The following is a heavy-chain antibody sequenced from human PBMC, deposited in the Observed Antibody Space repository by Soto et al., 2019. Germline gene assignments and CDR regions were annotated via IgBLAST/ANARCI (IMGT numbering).Heavy chain of an antibody. J-gene: IGHJ5*02. D-gene: IGHD3-22*01. V-gene: IGHV3-23*01. CDR2: ISGSGGSR. Sequence: GGSLRLSCAASGFIFSDYAMNWVRQAPGKGLEWVSTISGSGGSRYYADSVRGRFTISRDNPQNTVYLQLNSLRSDDTAVYYCAKGGAFYYDLNWFDPWGEGTPVTVSS. CDR1: GFIFSDYA. CDR3: AKGGAFYYDLNWFDP.